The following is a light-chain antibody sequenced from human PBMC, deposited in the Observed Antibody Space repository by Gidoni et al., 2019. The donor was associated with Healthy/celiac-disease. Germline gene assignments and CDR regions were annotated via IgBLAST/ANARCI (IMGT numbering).Light chain of an antibody. J-gene: IGLJ2*01. CDR2: KDS. V-gene: IGLV3-25*03. CDR3: QSADSSGTYPVV. Sequence: SYELTQPPSASVSPGQTARITCSGDAVPKQYAYWYQQKPGQAPVLVIYKDSERPSGIPERFSGSSSGTTVTLTISGVQAEDEADYYCQSADSSGTYPVVFGGGTKLTVL. CDR1: AVPKQY.